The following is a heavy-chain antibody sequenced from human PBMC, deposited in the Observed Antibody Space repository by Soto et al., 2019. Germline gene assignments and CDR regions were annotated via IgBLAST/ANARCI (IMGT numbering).Heavy chain of an antibody. V-gene: IGHV1-18*01. CDR2: ISAYNGNT. D-gene: IGHD3-3*01. CDR3: ARDGFLEWLQMRRSGMDV. CDR1: GYTFTSYG. J-gene: IGHJ6*02. Sequence: GASVKVSCKASGYTFTSYGISWVRQAPGQGLEWMGWISAYNGNTNYAQKLQGRVTMTTDTSTSTAYMELRSLRSDDTAVYYCARDGFLEWLQMRRSGMDVWGQGTTVTVSS.